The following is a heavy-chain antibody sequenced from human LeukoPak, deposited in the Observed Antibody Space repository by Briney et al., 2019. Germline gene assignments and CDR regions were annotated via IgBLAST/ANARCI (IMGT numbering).Heavy chain of an antibody. CDR1: GFTVSSNY. J-gene: IGHJ4*02. CDR3: ARGDSSGYCFDY. V-gene: IGHV3-66*02. CDR2: IYSGGST. Sequence: GGSLRLSCAASGFTVSSNYMSWVRQAPGKGLEWVSVIYSGGSTYYADSVKGRFTISRDNFKNTLYLQMNSLRAEDTAVYYCARGDSSGYCFDYWGQGTLVTVSS. D-gene: IGHD3-22*01.